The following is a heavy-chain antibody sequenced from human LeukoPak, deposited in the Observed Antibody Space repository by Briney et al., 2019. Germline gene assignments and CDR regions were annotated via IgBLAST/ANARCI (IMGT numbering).Heavy chain of an antibody. CDR3: ASVVAGTDYYYGMDV. J-gene: IGHJ6*02. CDR2: ISSSSSYI. CDR1: GFTFSSYS. D-gene: IGHD6-19*01. Sequence: PGGSLRLSCAASGFTFSSYSMNCVRQAPGKGLEWVSSISSSSSYIYYADSVKSRFTISRDNAKNSLYLQMNSLRAEDTAVYYCASVVAGTDYYYGMDVWGQGTTVTVSS. V-gene: IGHV3-21*01.